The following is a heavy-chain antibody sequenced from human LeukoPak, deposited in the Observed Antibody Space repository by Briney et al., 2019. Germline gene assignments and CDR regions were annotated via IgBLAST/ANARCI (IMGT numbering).Heavy chain of an antibody. D-gene: IGHD2-2*01. V-gene: IGHV5-51*01. J-gene: IGHJ4*02. Sequence: KGGESLKISCKGSGYSFTNYWIGWVRQMPGKGLEWMGIIYPSDSDTRYSPSFQGQVTISADKSISTAYLQWSSLKASDTAMYYCANLYCSSTSCYVWGQGTLVTVSS. CDR2: IYPSDSDT. CDR3: ANLYCSSTSCYV. CDR1: GYSFTNYW.